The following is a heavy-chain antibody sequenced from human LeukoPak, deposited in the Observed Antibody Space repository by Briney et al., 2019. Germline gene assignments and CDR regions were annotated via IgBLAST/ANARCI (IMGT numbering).Heavy chain of an antibody. CDR1: GASASYNY. D-gene: IGHD3-16*01. CDR3: AQGPWVAGGGMIDP. CDR2: IDTSGNT. V-gene: IGHV4-4*07. Sequence: SETLSLTCIVSGASASYNYWSWLRQPAGKGLEWVGRIDTSGNTNYNPSLKSRVSMSMDTSKKQFSLQLTSVTAADTADYYCAQGPWVAGGGMIDPWGQGTLVTVSS. J-gene: IGHJ5*02.